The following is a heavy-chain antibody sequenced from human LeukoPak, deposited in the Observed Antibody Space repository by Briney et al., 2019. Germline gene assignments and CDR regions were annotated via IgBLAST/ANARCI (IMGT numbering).Heavy chain of an antibody. Sequence: SETLPLTCTVSGGSISSYYWSWIRQPPGKGLEWIGYIYYSGSTNYNPSLKSRVTISVDTSKNQFSLKLSSVTAADTAVYYCAREKSSGWYRRWFDYWGQGTLVTVSS. D-gene: IGHD6-19*01. V-gene: IGHV4-59*01. CDR1: GGSISSYY. J-gene: IGHJ4*02. CDR3: AREKSSGWYRRWFDY. CDR2: IYYSGST.